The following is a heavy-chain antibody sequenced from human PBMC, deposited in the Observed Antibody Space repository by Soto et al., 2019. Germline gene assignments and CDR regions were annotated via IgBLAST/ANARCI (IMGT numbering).Heavy chain of an antibody. CDR2: INPKSGDT. J-gene: IGHJ6*02. CDR3: AKGLWTVGHCTGGGCYDGMDV. Sequence: QVQLVQSGAEVKKPGASVKVSCEASEYTFIGFHLHWVRQAPGQGLEWMGWINPKSGDTKYAQKFQGRVTLTRDTSISTGYMELSRLESNDTAVYYCAKGLWTVGHCTGGGCYDGMDVWGQGTTVTVSS. V-gene: IGHV1-2*02. D-gene: IGHD2-8*02. CDR1: EYTFIGFH.